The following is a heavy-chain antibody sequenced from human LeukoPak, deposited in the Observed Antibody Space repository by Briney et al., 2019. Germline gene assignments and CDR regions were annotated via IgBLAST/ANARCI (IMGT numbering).Heavy chain of an antibody. CDR2: IYYSGST. CDR3: AREAPYCSSTSCLSDGMDV. V-gene: IGHV4-59*01. J-gene: IGHJ6*02. CDR1: GGSISSYY. D-gene: IGHD2-2*01. Sequence: SETLSLTCTVSGGSISSYYWSWIRQPPGKGLEWIGYIYYSGSTNYNPSLKSRVTISVDTSKNQFSLKLSSVTAADTAVYYCAREAPYCSSTSCLSDGMDVWGQGTTVTVSS.